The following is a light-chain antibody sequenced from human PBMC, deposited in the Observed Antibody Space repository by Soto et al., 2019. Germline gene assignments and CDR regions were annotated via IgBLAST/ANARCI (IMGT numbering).Light chain of an antibody. J-gene: IGKJ3*01. Sequence: EIVLTQSPATLSLSPGERATLSCRASQSIRNYLAWYQQKPGQTPRLLIYDAYNRAADIPARFSGNGSGTDFTLTISSLEPEDFAVYFCKQRSNWPLTFGPGTKVDIK. CDR3: KQRSNWPLT. CDR2: DAY. CDR1: QSIRNY. V-gene: IGKV3-11*01.